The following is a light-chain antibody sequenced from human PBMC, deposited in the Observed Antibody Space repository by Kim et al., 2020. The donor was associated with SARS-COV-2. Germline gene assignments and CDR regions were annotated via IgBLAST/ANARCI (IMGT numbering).Light chain of an antibody. CDR2: DAS. CDR3: QMRATRVT. V-gene: IGKV3-11*01. Sequence: EIVLTQSPATLSLSPGERATLSCRASQSITGYLAWYQQQPGQAPRLLMYDASRRATGIPSRFSGSGSGTDFTLTISSLDPEDFAVYYCQMRATRVTFGGGTKVEMK. J-gene: IGKJ4*01. CDR1: QSITGY.